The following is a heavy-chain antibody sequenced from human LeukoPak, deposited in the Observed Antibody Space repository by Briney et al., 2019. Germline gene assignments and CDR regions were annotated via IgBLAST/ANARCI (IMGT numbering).Heavy chain of an antibody. D-gene: IGHD6-19*01. Sequence: SEALSLTCAVSGGSISSSNYYWGWIRQPPGQGLEWIGSIYYSGNTYYNPSLKSRVTISVDTSKSQFSLKLSSVTATDTAVYYCARRRAGRDWFDPWGQGTLVTVSS. CDR1: GGSISSSNYY. CDR2: IYYSGNT. CDR3: ARRRAGRDWFDP. J-gene: IGHJ5*02. V-gene: IGHV4-39*01.